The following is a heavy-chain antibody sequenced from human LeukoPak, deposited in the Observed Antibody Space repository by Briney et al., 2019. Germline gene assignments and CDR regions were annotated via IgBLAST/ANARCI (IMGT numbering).Heavy chain of an antibody. D-gene: IGHD3-22*01. CDR3: ARGLMRSGYNY. V-gene: IGHV4-34*01. CDR2: INNSGST. Sequence: TLSLTCAVYGGSFSGYYWSWIRQPPGKGLEWIGEINNSGSTNYDPSLKSRVTISVDTSKNQFSLKLSSVTAADTAVYYCARGLMRSGYNYWGQGTLVTVT. J-gene: IGHJ4*02. CDR1: GGSFSGYY.